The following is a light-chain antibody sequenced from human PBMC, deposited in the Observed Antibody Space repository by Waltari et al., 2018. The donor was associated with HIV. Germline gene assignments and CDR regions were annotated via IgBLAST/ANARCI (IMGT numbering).Light chain of an antibody. J-gene: IGLJ2*01. Sequence: QSVLPQPPSLSGAPGQRVTISCIGTSSNIGADYDVPWYRQVSGAAPKLLIYRTGARPSGVPDRFFGSRSGASASLVINGLQTDDEADYYCQSYDSSLFWVFGGGTKLTVL. CDR3: QSYDSSLFWV. V-gene: IGLV1-40*01. CDR2: RTG. CDR1: SSNIGADYD.